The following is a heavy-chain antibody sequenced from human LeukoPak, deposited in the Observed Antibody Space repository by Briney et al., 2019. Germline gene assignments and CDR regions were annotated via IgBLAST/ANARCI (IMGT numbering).Heavy chain of an antibody. D-gene: IGHD3-22*01. CDR3: ARKRDYYDSSGYYSDY. V-gene: IGHV1-69*13. CDR1: GGTFSSYA. J-gene: IGHJ4*02. CDR2: IIPIFGTA. Sequence: ASVKVSCKASGGTFSSYAISWVRQAPGQGLEWMGGIIPIFGTANYAQKFQGRVTITADESTSTAYMELSSLRSEDTAVYYCARKRDYYDSSGYYSDYWGQGTLVTVSS.